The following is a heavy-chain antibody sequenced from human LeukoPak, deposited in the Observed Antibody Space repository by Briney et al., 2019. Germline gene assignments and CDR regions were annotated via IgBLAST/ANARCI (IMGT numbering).Heavy chain of an antibody. CDR2: VYSSGST. CDR3: AREGRSWAIDT. CDR1: GGSISSYY. V-gene: IGHV4-4*07. D-gene: IGHD6-13*01. J-gene: IGHJ3*02. Sequence: SETLSLTCTVSGGSISSYYWNWIRQPAGKGLEWIGRVYSSGSTDYNPSLKSRVTLSIDTSKNQLSLKLSSVTAADTAIYYCAREGRSWAIDTWGQGTMVTVS.